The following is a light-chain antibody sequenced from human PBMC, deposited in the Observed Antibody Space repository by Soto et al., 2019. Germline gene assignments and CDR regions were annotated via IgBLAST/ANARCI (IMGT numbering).Light chain of an antibody. Sequence: EIIMTQSPATLSVSPREGATLSCRASQGIGDTLAWYQHKPGQTPRLLIYDTSTRATGVPARFNGSRSGTEFPPTINRLQSEDVAVYYCQRYNNWPLTFGGGTKVENK. CDR2: DTS. V-gene: IGKV3-15*01. CDR1: QGIGDT. CDR3: QRYNNWPLT. J-gene: IGKJ4*01.